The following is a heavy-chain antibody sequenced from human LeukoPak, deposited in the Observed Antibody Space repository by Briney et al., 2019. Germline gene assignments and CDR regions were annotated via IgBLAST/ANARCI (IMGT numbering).Heavy chain of an antibody. CDR3: DPHDSSSPF. Sequence: PGRSLRLSCAASGFIFSSYGMPWVRQAPGKGLEWVTFISSDGSNTNYADSVKGRFTISRDNSKSTLYLQMNSLRAEDTAVYYCDPHDSSSPFWGQGTLVTVSS. J-gene: IGHJ4*02. D-gene: IGHD6-6*01. CDR2: ISSDGSNT. CDR1: GFIFSSYG. V-gene: IGHV3-30*03.